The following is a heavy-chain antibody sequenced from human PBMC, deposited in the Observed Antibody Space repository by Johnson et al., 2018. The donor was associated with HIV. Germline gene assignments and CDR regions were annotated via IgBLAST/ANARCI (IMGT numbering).Heavy chain of an antibody. CDR1: GFTFSSYG. CDR2: ISYDGSDK. J-gene: IGHJ3*01. V-gene: IGHV3-30*03. CDR3: ASLSDDAFDF. Sequence: QMLLVESGGGVVQPGRSLRLSCAASGFTFSSYGMNWVRQAPGKGLEWVAVISYDGSDKYYADSVKGRFTISRDNSDNTLYLQMNSLKAEDTAVYYCASLSDDAFDFWGQGTMVIVSS.